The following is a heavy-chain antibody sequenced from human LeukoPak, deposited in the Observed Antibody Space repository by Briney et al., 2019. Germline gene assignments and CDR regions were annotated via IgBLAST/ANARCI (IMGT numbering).Heavy chain of an antibody. Sequence: SGTLSLTCGVSGDSISSGNYWNWVRQPPGKGLEWIGDIYQSGITNYNPSLKSRVTMSEDKSKNEFSLKLDSVTAADTAVYYCARDPRPRGGWFYFDYWGQGILVTVSS. CDR1: GDSISSGNY. J-gene: IGHJ4*02. CDR3: ARDPRPRGGWFYFDY. CDR2: IYQSGIT. D-gene: IGHD6-19*01. V-gene: IGHV4-4*02.